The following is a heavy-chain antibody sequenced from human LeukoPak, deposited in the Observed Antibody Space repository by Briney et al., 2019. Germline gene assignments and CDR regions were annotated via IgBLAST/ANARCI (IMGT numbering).Heavy chain of an antibody. J-gene: IGHJ5*02. CDR2: ISSSGSTI. V-gene: IGHV3-48*03. Sequence: SGGSGRLSCAASGFTFSSYEMNWFRQAPGKGLEWVSYISSSGSTIYYADSVKGRFTISRDNAKNSLYLQMNSLRAEDTAVYYCARGASYVTSQWFDPWGQGTQVTVSS. CDR3: ARGASYVTSQWFDP. CDR1: GFTFSSYE. D-gene: IGHD2-21*02.